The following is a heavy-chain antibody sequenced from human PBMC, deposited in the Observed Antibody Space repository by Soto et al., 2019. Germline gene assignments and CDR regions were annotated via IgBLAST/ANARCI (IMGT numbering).Heavy chain of an antibody. V-gene: IGHV4-39*07. CDR1: GGSVSIGSYY. Sequence: SDTLSLTCTVSGGSVSIGSYYWNWILQPPGKGLEWITSIYYTGMTYYNPSLKSRVIISVDRSKNQFSLKVRSVTAADTAAYYCARESGGDYVGYFDPWGQGIQVNVSS. D-gene: IGHD3-9*01. J-gene: IGHJ5*02. CDR3: ARESGGDYVGYFDP. CDR2: IYYTGMT.